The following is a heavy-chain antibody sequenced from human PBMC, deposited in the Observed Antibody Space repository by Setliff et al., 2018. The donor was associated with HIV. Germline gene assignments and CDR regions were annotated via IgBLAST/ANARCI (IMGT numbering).Heavy chain of an antibody. CDR3: ARDRLDYYDSSGYLDWYFDL. CDR2: IYYSGST. CDR1: GGSTTSGGYY. D-gene: IGHD3-22*01. V-gene: IGHV4-39*07. Sequence: PSETLSLTCSVSGGSTTSGGYYWSWIRQPPGKGLEWIGSIYYSGSTYYNPSLKSRVTISVDTSKNQFSLKLRSVTAADTAVYYCARDRLDYYDSSGYLDWYFDLWGRGTLVTVSS. J-gene: IGHJ2*01.